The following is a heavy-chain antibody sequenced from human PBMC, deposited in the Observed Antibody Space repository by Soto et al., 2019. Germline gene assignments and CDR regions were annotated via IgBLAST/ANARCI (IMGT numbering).Heavy chain of an antibody. CDR1: GYSFTSYW. CDR2: IYPGDSDT. V-gene: IGHV5-51*01. Sequence: GESLKISCKGSGYSFTSYWICWVRQMPGKGLEWMGIIYPGDSDTRYSPSFQGEVTISADKSISTAYLQWSSLKASDTAMYYCARTAAAGKYYYGVDVWGQGTTVNVSS. CDR3: ARTAAAGKYYYGVDV. D-gene: IGHD6-13*01. J-gene: IGHJ6*02.